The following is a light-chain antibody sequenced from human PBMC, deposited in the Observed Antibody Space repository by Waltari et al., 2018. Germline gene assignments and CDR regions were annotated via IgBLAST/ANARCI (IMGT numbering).Light chain of an antibody. CDR2: AVS. Sequence: QSALTQPASVSGSPGQSITISCTGTSSDVGGYNYVSWYQQHPGKAPKLMIYAVSNRPSGVSNRFSGADSGNTASLTISGLQAEDEADYYCSSYISSSTLELFGGGTSLTVL. V-gene: IGLV2-14*03. J-gene: IGLJ2*01. CDR1: SSDVGGYNY. CDR3: SSYISSSTLEL.